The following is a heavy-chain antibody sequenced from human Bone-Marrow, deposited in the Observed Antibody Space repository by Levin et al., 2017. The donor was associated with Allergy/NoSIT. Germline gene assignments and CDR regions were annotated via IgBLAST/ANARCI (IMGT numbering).Heavy chain of an antibody. Sequence: SETLSLTCAVSGGSLSSSAWWGWVRQPPGKGLEWIGEIYFSGSSNYNPSLKSRVTISLNKSKSQFSLELRSVTAADSAVYYCARRFGLERIFDWSPYYFDYWGRGTLVTVSS. J-gene: IGHJ4*02. CDR1: GGSLSSSAW. CDR3: ARRFGLERIFDWSPYYFDY. D-gene: IGHD3-9*01. V-gene: IGHV4-4*02. CDR2: IYFSGSS.